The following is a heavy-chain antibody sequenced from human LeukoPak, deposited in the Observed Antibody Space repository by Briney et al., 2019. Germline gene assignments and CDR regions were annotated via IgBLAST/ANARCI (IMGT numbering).Heavy chain of an antibody. V-gene: IGHV3-30*02. CDR3: AKDPRDYGSGSYYRTAYYMDV. J-gene: IGHJ6*03. D-gene: IGHD3-10*01. Sequence: GGSLRLSRAASGFTFSSYGMHWVRQAPGKGLEWVAFIRYDGSNKYYADSVKGRFTISRDNSKNTLYLQMNSLRAEDTAVYYCAKDPRDYGSGSYYRTAYYMDVWGKGTTVTISS. CDR1: GFTFSSYG. CDR2: IRYDGSNK.